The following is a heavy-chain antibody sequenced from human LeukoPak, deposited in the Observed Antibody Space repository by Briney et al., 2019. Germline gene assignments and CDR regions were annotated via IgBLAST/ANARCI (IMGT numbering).Heavy chain of an antibody. J-gene: IGHJ4*02. CDR3: SRSQFDY. Sequence: GGSLRLSCEPSGFPFSSYWMLWVRQAPGKGLVWVSRISGDGTIKTYADFVRGRFTISRDNTKNILYLQMNSLKIDDTATYFCSRSQFDYWGQGVLVTV. CDR2: ISGDGTIK. V-gene: IGHV3-74*03. CDR1: GFPFSSYW.